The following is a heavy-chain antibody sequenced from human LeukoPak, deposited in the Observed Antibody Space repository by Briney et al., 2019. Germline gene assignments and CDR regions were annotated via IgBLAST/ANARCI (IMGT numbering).Heavy chain of an antibody. CDR3: ARGYCTNGVCYYFDY. V-gene: IGHV1-2*02. J-gene: IGHJ4*02. Sequence: ASVKVSCKASGYTFTGYYMHWVRQAPGQGLEWMGWINPNSGGTNYAQKFQGRATMTRDTSISTAYMELSRLRSDDTAVYYCARGYCTNGVCYYFDYWGQGTLVTVSS. CDR1: GYTFTGYY. CDR2: INPNSGGT. D-gene: IGHD2-8*01.